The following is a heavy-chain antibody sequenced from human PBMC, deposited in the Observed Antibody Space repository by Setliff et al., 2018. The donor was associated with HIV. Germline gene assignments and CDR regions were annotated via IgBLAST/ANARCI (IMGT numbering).Heavy chain of an antibody. CDR1: GGTFSSYA. CDR3: ARPNYYDSSGSFDY. V-gene: IGHV3-48*03. D-gene: IGHD3-22*01. J-gene: IGHJ4*02. Sequence: SCKASGGTFSSYAISWVRQAPGKGLEWVSYISSSGTTIYYADSVKGRFTISRDNAKNSLYLQMNSLRAEDTAVYYCARPNYYDSSGSFDYWGQGTLVTVSS. CDR2: ISSSGTTI.